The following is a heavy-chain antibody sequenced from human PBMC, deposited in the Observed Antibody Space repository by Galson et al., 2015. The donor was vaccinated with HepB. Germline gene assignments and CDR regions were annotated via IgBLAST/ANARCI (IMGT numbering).Heavy chain of an antibody. J-gene: IGHJ6*02. D-gene: IGHD6-19*01. CDR1: GYTFTSYY. V-gene: IGHV1-46*01. CDR2: INPSGGST. CDR3: ARDRLSYSSGWQIRNYYYYGMDV. Sequence: SVKVSCKASGYTFTSYYMHWVRQAPGQGLEWMGIINPSGGSTSYAQKFQGRVTMTRDTSTSTVYMELSSLRSEDTAVYYCARDRLSYSSGWQIRNYYYYGMDVWGQGTTVTVSS.